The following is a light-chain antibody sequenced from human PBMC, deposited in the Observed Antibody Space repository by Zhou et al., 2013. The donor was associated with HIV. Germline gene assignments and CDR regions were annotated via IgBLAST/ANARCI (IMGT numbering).Light chain of an antibody. CDR2: RAS. J-gene: IGKJ1*01. CDR3: QRYNSRPPE. Sequence: DIQMTQSPSTLSASVGDRVTITCRASESISSWLAWYQQKPGKAPKLLIYRASTLESGVPSRFSGSGSGTEFTLTISSLQPEDVATYYCQRYNSRPPELGQGTKVKSN. V-gene: IGKV1-5*03. CDR1: ESISSW.